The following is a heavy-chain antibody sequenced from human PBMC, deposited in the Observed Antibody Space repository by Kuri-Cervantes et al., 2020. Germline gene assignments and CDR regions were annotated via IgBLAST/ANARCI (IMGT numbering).Heavy chain of an antibody. D-gene: IGHD6-19*01. Sequence: GGSLRLSCAASGFTFSSYGMHWVRQAPGKGLEWVAVISYDGSNKYYADSVKGRFTISRDNSKNTLYLQMNSLRAEDTAVYYCASHIAVARMVDYWGQGTLVTVSS. CDR1: GFTFSSYG. CDR3: ASHIAVARMVDY. V-gene: IGHV3-30*03. J-gene: IGHJ4*02. CDR2: ISYDGSNK.